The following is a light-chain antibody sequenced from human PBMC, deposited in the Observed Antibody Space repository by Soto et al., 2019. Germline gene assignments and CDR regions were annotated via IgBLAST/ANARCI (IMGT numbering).Light chain of an antibody. J-gene: IGLJ2*01. CDR2: DNY. CDR3: GTWDTSLSAVV. V-gene: IGLV1-51*01. Sequence: QSVLTQPPSVSAAPGQKVTISCSGSNSNIGNNYVSWFQQLPGTAPKLLIYDNYKRLSEIPDRFSGSKSGSSATLGITGLQTGDEADYYCGTWDTSLSAVVFGGGTKLTVL. CDR1: NSNIGNNY.